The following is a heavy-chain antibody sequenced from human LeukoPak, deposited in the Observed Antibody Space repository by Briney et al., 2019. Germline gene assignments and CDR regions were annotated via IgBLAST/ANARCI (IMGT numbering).Heavy chain of an antibody. J-gene: IGHJ4*02. D-gene: IGHD1-26*01. CDR2: ISGSGGST. CDR3: AKDSWEVGATSEIDY. CDR1: GFTFSSYA. V-gene: IGHV3-23*01. Sequence: GGSLRLSCAASGFTFSSYAMSWVRQAPGKGLEWVSLISGSGGSTYYADSVKGRFTISRDNSKNTLYLQMNSLRAEDTAVYYCAKDSWEVGATSEIDYWGQGTLVTVSS.